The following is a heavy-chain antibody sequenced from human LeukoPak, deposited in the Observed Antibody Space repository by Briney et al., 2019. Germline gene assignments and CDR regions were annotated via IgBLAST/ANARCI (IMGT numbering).Heavy chain of an antibody. CDR1: GYTFTSYS. Sequence: ASVKVSCKASGYTFTSYSIHWVRQAPGQGLEWMGIINPSGGTTTYTQKFQGRVTMTRDMSTSTVYMELSSLRSEDTAVYYCATVYGLHWGQGTLVTVSS. CDR2: INPSGGTT. V-gene: IGHV1-46*01. D-gene: IGHD5/OR15-5a*01. J-gene: IGHJ4*02. CDR3: ATVYGLH.